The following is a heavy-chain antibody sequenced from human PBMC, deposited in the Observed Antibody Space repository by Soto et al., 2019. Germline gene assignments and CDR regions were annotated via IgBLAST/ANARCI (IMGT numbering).Heavy chain of an antibody. Sequence: EVQLVQSGAEVKKPGESLRISCKGSGYSFTSYWISWVSQMPGKGLEWTGRIDPSDSYTNYSPSFQGHVTISADKSISTAYLQWSSLKASDTAMYYCARDYYGGGNSIGYFDYWGQGTLVTVSS. J-gene: IGHJ4*02. V-gene: IGHV5-10-1*03. CDR3: ARDYYGGGNSIGYFDY. CDR2: IDPSDSYT. D-gene: IGHD4-17*01. CDR1: GYSFTSYW.